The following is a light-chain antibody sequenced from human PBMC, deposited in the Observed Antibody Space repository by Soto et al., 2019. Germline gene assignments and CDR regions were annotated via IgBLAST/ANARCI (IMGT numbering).Light chain of an antibody. CDR1: SNDVGGYDY. J-gene: IGLJ2*01. CDR2: EVS. Sequence: QSALTQPASVSGSPGQSITISCSGTSNDVGGYDYVSWYQQHPGKAPKLVIYEVSNRPSWVSNRFSGSKSGNTASLTISGRQPEDEADYYCNSYTSSSTLVFGGGTKVTVL. CDR3: NSYTSSSTLV. V-gene: IGLV2-14*01.